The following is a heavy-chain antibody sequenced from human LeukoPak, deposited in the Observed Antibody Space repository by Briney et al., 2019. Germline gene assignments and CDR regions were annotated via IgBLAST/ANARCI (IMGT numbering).Heavy chain of an antibody. CDR3: AGAEGRYYYDSSGYSDWFDP. CDR2: IIPIFGTA. D-gene: IGHD3-22*01. Sequence: GASVKVSCKASGGTFSSYAISWVRQAPGQGLEWVGGIIPIFGTANYAQKFQGRVTITADESTSTAYMELSSLRSEDTAVYYCAGAEGRYYYDSSGYSDWFDPWGQGTLVTVSS. V-gene: IGHV1-69*13. CDR1: GGTFSSYA. J-gene: IGHJ5*02.